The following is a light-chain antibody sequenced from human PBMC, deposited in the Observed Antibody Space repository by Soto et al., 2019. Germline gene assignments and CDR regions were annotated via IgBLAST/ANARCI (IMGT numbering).Light chain of an antibody. CDR3: QTWDNGIAV. CDR1: KLGDKY. Sequence: SYELTQPPSVSVSPGQTASITCSGDKLGDKYACWYRQKPGQSPVLVIYPDTKRPSGVPERFSGSNSGNTVTLTISGAQAMDEADYYCQTWDNGIAVFGGGTKLTVL. V-gene: IGLV3-1*01. J-gene: IGLJ2*01. CDR2: PDT.